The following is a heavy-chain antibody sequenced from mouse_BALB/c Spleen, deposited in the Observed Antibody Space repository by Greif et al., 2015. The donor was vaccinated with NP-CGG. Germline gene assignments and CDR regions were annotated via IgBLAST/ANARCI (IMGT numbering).Heavy chain of an antibody. CDR2: IYPGDGDT. Sequence: VQLQQSGAELVRPGSSVKISCKASGYAFSSYWMNWVKQRPGQGLEWIGQIYPGDGDTNYNGKFKGKATLTADKSSSTAYMQLSSLTSEDSAVYFCARDDPGGYYYAMDYWGQGTSVTVSS. V-gene: IGHV1-80*01. CDR1: GYAFSSYW. D-gene: IGHD2-12*01. CDR3: ARDDPGGYYYAMDY. J-gene: IGHJ4*01.